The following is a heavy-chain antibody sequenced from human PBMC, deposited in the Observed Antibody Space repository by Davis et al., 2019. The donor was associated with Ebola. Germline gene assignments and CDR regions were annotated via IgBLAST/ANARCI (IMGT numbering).Heavy chain of an antibody. CDR3: ARDLSYGDYVLLDY. V-gene: IGHV3-30-3*01. J-gene: IGHJ4*02. CDR2: ISYDGSNK. D-gene: IGHD4-17*01. Sequence: GGSLRLSCAASGFTFSGSAMHWVRQAPGKGLEWVAVISYDGSNKYYADSVKGRFTISRDNSKNTLYLQMNSLRAEDTAVYYCARDLSYGDYVLLDYWGQGTLVTVSS. CDR1: GFTFSGSA.